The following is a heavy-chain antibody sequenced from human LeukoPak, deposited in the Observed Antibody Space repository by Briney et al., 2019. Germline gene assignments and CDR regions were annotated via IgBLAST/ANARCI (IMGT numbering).Heavy chain of an antibody. D-gene: IGHD6-13*01. CDR3: ASLRGSSWYRDAFDI. J-gene: IGHJ3*02. CDR2: IYYSGST. CDR1: GGSISGSSYY. Sequence: SETLSLTCTVSGGSISGSSYYWGWIRQPPGKGLEWLGSIYYSGSTYYNPSLNSRVTISVDTSKNQFSLKLSSVTAADTAVYYCASLRGSSWYRDAFDIWGQGTMVTVSS. V-gene: IGHV4-39*01.